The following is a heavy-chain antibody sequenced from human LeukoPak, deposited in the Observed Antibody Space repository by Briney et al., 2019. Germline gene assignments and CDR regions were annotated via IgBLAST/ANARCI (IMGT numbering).Heavy chain of an antibody. D-gene: IGHD3-22*01. J-gene: IGHJ4*02. V-gene: IGHV3-21*01. Sequence: GGSLRLSCAASGFTFSSYGMNWVRQAPGKGLEWVSCISTSSSYIYYIDSVKGRFTISRDNAKNSLFLQMNSLRAEDTAMYYCARTGYDSSGYYSDYWGQGTLVTVSS. CDR1: GFTFSSYG. CDR2: ISTSSSYI. CDR3: ARTGYDSSGYYSDY.